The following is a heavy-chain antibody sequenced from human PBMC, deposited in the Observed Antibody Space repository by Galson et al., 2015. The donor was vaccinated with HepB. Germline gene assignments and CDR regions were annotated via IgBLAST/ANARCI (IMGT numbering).Heavy chain of an antibody. CDR3: AKDPRYYYDSSGYPDYPFDY. V-gene: IGHV3-74*01. CDR1: GFSLSRHW. CDR2: INMDGTST. Sequence: SLRLSCAASGFSLSRHWMHWVRQGPGKGLVWVSRINMDGTSTYYADSVKGRFTISRDNSKNTLYLQMNLRAEDTAVYYCAKDPRYYYDSSGYPDYPFDYWGQGTLVTVSS. J-gene: IGHJ4*02. D-gene: IGHD3-22*01.